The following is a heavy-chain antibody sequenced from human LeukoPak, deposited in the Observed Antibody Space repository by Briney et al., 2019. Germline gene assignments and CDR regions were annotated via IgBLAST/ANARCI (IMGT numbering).Heavy chain of an antibody. J-gene: IGHJ6*03. V-gene: IGHV1-2*02. CDR3: ARGYCSSTSCPIYMDV. D-gene: IGHD2-2*01. CDR1: GYTFTGYY. Sequence: ASVKVSCKASGYTFTGYYMHWVRQAPGQGLEWMGWINPNSGGTNYAQKFQGRVTMTRDTSISTAYMELSRLRSDDTAVYYCARGYCSSTSCPIYMDVWGKGTTVTVSS. CDR2: INPNSGGT.